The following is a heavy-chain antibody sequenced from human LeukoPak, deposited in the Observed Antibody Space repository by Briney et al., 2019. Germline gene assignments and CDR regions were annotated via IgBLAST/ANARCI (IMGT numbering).Heavy chain of an antibody. CDR1: GFTFSDHY. CDR3: ARSPESGGNGFDI. J-gene: IGHJ3*02. CDR2: MRNKANSYTT. D-gene: IGHD3-16*01. Sequence: GGSLRLSCAASGFTFSDHYIDWVRQAPGKGLEWVGRMRNKANSYTTENAASVKGRLTLSRDDSKRLVFLQLNSLKIEDTAVYYCARSPESGGNGFDIWGQGTMVTVSS. V-gene: IGHV3-72*01.